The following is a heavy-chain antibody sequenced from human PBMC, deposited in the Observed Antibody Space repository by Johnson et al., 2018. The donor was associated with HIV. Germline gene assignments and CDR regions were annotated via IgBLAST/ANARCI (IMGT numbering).Heavy chain of an antibody. CDR2: ISYDGSHK. CDR3: AREYYDSSGYYYGGVSAFDI. CDR1: GFTFRSYA. D-gene: IGHD3-22*01. Sequence: QLPLVESGGGVVQPGRSLRLSCAASGFTFRSYAMHWVRQAPGQGLEWVAVISYDGSHKYYADSVKGRFTISRDNSKSALYLQMNSLRAEDTAVYYCAREYYDSSGYYYGGVSAFDIWGQGTMVTVSS. J-gene: IGHJ3*02. V-gene: IGHV3-30-3*01.